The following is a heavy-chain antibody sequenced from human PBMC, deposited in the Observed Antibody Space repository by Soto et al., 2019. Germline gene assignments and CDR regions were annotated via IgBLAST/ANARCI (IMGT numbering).Heavy chain of an antibody. Sequence: GASVKVSYKASGYTFTSYDINWVRQATGQGLEWKGWMNPNSGNTGYAQKFQGRVTMTRNTSISTAYMELSSLRSEDTAVYYCARSGVDWLFNDYWGQGTLVTVSS. D-gene: IGHD3-9*01. V-gene: IGHV1-8*01. CDR3: ARSGVDWLFNDY. J-gene: IGHJ4*02. CDR2: MNPNSGNT. CDR1: GYTFTSYD.